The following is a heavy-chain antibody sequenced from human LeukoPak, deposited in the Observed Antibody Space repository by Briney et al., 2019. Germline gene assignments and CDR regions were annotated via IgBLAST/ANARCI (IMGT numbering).Heavy chain of an antibody. D-gene: IGHD3-10*01. CDR2: IYYSGST. V-gene: IGHV4-59*01. CDR1: GGSTSSYY. Sequence: SETLSLTCTVSGGSTSSYYWSWIRQPPGKGLEWIGYIYYSGSTNYNPSLKSRVTISVDTSKNQFSLKLSSVTAADTAVYYCARDSGYYGSGSFDYWGQGTLVTVSS. CDR3: ARDSGYYGSGSFDY. J-gene: IGHJ4*02.